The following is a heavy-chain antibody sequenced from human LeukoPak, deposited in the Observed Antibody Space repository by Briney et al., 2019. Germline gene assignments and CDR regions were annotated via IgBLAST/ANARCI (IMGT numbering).Heavy chain of an antibody. V-gene: IGHV3-23*01. CDR1: GFTFSDYY. CDR2: ISGSGGST. CDR3: AAISSYYYMDV. D-gene: IGHD2-21*01. Sequence: GGSLRLSCAASGFTFSDYYMSWIRQAPGKGLEWVSAISGSGGSTYYADSVKGRFTISRDNSKNTLYLQMNSLRAEDTAVYYCAAISSYYYMDVWGKGTTVTISS. J-gene: IGHJ6*03.